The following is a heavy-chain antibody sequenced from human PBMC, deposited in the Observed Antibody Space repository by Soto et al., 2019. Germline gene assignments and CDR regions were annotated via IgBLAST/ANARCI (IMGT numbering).Heavy chain of an antibody. CDR2: NIPFFGTA. J-gene: IGHJ4*02. V-gene: IGHV1-69*01. D-gene: IGHD4-17*01. Sequence: QVQLVQSGTEVKKTGSSVKVSCKASGGTFSTFGISWVRQAPGQGLEWMGGNIPFFGTARYSQKFEDRITITADESTNTVYMDLRSLTSEDTAIYYCAKSAPMDAGDKYYYDFWGQGALVTVSS. CDR3: AKSAPMDAGDKYYYDF. CDR1: GGTFSTFG.